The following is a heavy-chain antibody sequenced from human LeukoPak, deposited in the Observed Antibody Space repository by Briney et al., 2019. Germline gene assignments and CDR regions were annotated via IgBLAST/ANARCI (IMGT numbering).Heavy chain of an antibody. D-gene: IGHD2-2*01. Sequence: GGSLRLSCAASGFTFSSHAMSWVRQAPGKGLEWLSVMTGSGGTTHYADSVKGRFTISRDSSKNTLYLQMNNLRAEDTAVYYCAKRAPDCSANSCYFVSCDYWGQGSLVTVFS. V-gene: IGHV3-23*01. J-gene: IGHJ4*02. CDR2: MTGSGGTT. CDR1: GFTFSSHA. CDR3: AKRAPDCSANSCYFVSCDY.